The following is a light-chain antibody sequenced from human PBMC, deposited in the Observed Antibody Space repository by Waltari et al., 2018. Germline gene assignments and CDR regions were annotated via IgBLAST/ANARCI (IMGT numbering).Light chain of an antibody. J-gene: IGKJ5*01. CDR3: QQFKSYPRT. V-gene: IGKV1-13*02. CDR2: DAS. CDR1: QVINSA. Sequence: AIQLTQSPSSLSASVGDRVTITCRASQVINSALAWYQQEPGKPPKILICDASSLESGVPSRFSGSGSGTDFTLTISSLQPEDFATYYCQQFKSYPRTFGQGTRLE.